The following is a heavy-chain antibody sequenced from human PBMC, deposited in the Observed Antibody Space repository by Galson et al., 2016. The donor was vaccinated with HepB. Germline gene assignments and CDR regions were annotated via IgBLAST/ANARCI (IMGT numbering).Heavy chain of an antibody. CDR3: ARGGWQSLTGYALDY. V-gene: IGHV3-43*01. Sequence: SLRLSCAASGFSFGDHTMHWVRQVPGKGLEWVSLIIWDGSSTYYADSVKGRFTISRDNAKNSLYLQMNSLRAEDTAVYFCARGGWQSLTGYALDYWGQGTLVTVSS. CDR1: GFSFGDHT. J-gene: IGHJ4*02. D-gene: IGHD3-9*01. CDR2: IIWDGSST.